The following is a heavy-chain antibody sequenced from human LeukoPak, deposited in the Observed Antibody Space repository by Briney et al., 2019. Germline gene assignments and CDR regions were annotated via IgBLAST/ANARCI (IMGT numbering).Heavy chain of an antibody. D-gene: IGHD3-22*01. CDR2: ISWNSGSI. CDR1: GFTFDDYA. J-gene: IGHJ4*02. CDR3: AKDGVPYYYDSSGYWGGYYFDC. V-gene: IGHV3-9*01. Sequence: GRSLRLSCATSGFTFDDYAMHWVRQAPGKGLEWVSGISWNSGSIGYADSVKGRFTISRDNAKNSLYLQMNSLRAEDTALYYCAKDGVPYYYDSSGYWGGYYFDCWGQGTLVTVSS.